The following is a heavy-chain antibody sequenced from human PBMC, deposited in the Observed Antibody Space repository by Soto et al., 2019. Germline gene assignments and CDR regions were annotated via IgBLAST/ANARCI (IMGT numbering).Heavy chain of an antibody. CDR3: ARDSKLLWFGEPYGMDV. J-gene: IGHJ6*02. D-gene: IGHD3-10*01. CDR2: ISSSSSYI. Sequence: PGGSLRLSCAASGFTFSSYSMNWVRQAPGKGLEWVSSISSSSSYIYYADSVKGRFTISRDNAKNSLYLQMNSLRAEDTAVYYCARDSKLLWFGEPYGMDVWGQGTTVTVSS. V-gene: IGHV3-21*01. CDR1: GFTFSSYS.